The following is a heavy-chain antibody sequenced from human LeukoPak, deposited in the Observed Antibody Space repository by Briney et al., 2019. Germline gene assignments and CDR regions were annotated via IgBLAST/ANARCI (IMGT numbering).Heavy chain of an antibody. Sequence: SETLSLTCTVSGGSISSGDYYWSWIRQPPGKGLEWIGYIYYSGSTNYNPSLKSRVTISVDTSKNQFSLKLSSVTAADTAVYYCARELPQLQLEESGAFDIWGQGTMVTVSS. CDR2: IYYSGST. V-gene: IGHV4-61*08. D-gene: IGHD5-24*01. CDR3: ARELPQLQLEESGAFDI. J-gene: IGHJ3*02. CDR1: GGSISSGDYY.